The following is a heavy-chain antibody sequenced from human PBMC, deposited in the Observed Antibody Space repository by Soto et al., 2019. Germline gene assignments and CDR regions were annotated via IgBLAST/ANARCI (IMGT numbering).Heavy chain of an antibody. D-gene: IGHD1-7*01. Sequence: GGSLRLSCAVPGGIFHGYGMHWVRQAPGKGLERVAIIRFDGSNEEYADSVKGRFTISRDNSKNTLYLQMNTLGAEDTAVYYCARDGIGGTVFRGYRDYWGRGTVVTVAS. CDR3: ARDGIGGTVFRGYRDY. V-gene: IGHV3-33*01. J-gene: IGHJ4*02. CDR1: GGIFHGYG. CDR2: IRFDGSNE.